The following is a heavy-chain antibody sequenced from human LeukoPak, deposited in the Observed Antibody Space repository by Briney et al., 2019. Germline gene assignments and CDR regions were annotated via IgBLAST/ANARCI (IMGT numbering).Heavy chain of an antibody. CDR3: AKRKRITIFGVAHAIFDY. Sequence: GGSLRLSCAASGFTFSSYAMSWVRQAPGKGLEWVSAISGSGGSTYYADSVEGRFTISRDNSKNTLYLQMNSLRAEDTAVYYCAKRKRITIFGVAHAIFDYWGQGTLVTVSS. CDR1: GFTFSSYA. D-gene: IGHD3-3*01. CDR2: ISGSGGST. V-gene: IGHV3-23*01. J-gene: IGHJ4*02.